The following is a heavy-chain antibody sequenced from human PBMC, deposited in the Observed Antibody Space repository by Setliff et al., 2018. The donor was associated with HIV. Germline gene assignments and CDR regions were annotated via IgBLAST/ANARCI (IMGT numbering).Heavy chain of an antibody. Sequence: KASETLSLTCAVYGGSFSGYYWTWIRQPPGKGLEWIGEINHSGSTNYNPSLKSRVTMSVDTSKNQFSLKLSSVTAADTAVFYCARAPTGYSSIWYRNGLTYYNYMDVWGKGTKVTVS. V-gene: IGHV4-34*01. CDR1: GGSFSGYY. CDR2: INHSGST. J-gene: IGHJ6*03. D-gene: IGHD6-13*01. CDR3: ARAPTGYSSIWYRNGLTYYNYMDV.